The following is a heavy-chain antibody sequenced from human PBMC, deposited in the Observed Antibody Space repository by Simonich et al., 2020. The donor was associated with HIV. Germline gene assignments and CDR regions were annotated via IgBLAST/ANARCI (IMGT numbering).Heavy chain of an antibody. CDR1: GGSFSGYY. CDR3: AGCGGDCYHFDY. Sequence: QVHLQQWGAGLLEPSETLSLTCAVYGGSFSGYYRSWIRQPPGKGLEWIGEINHSGITNDNPSRKNRVTISVDTSKNQFSLKLSAVTAADTAVYYCAGCGGDCYHFDYWGQGTLVTVSS. CDR2: INHSGIT. V-gene: IGHV4-34*01. J-gene: IGHJ4*02. D-gene: IGHD2-21*02.